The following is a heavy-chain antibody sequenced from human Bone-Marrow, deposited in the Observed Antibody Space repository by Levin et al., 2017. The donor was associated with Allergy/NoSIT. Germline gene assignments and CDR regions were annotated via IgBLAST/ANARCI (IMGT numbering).Heavy chain of an antibody. CDR2: IYSSGKS. CDR1: GDSITDYY. D-gene: IGHD2-2*01. Sequence: PSETLSLTCTVSGDSITDYYYNWVRQPPGKGLEWIGFIYSSGKSNSKPSLTSRVTMSVDTSKHQFSLNLSSVTAADTAVYYCTRGPRQYQLLTSFDYWGQGTLVTVSS. CDR3: TRGPRQYQLLTSFDY. V-gene: IGHV4-59*01. J-gene: IGHJ4*02.